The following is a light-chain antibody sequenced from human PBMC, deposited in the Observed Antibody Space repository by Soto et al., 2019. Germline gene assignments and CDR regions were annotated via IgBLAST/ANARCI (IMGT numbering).Light chain of an antibody. CDR3: CSYAGSYTGV. CDR1: SSDVGGYNY. V-gene: IGLV2-11*01. Sequence: QSALTQPRSVSGSPGQSVTISCTGISSDVGGYNYVSWYQHHPGKVPKLMIYDVSKRPSGVPHRFSGSKSGNTASLTISGLQAEDEADYYCCSYAGSYTGVFGGGTKLTVL. J-gene: IGLJ3*02. CDR2: DVS.